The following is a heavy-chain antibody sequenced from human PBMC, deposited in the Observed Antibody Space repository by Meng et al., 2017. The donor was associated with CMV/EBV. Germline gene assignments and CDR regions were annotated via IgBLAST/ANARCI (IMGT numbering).Heavy chain of an antibody. D-gene: IGHD3-3*01. CDR3: ARDRELDYDFWSGYGPGAFDI. J-gene: IGHJ3*02. CDR2: INWNGGST. CDR1: GFTFDDYG. V-gene: IGHV3-20*04. Sequence: GESLKISCAASGFTFDDYGMSWVRQAPGKGLEWVSGINWNGGSTGYADSVKGRFTISRDNAKNSLYLQMNSLRAEDTAVYYCARDRELDYDFWSGYGPGAFDIWGQGTMVTVSS.